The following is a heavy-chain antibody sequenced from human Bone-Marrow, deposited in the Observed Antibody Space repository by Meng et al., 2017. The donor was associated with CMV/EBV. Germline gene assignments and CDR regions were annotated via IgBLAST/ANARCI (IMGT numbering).Heavy chain of an antibody. J-gene: IGHJ5*02. CDR1: GGSISSYY. Sequence: GSLRLSCTVSGGSISSYYWSWIRQPPGKGLEWIGYIYYSGSTNYNPSLKSRVTISVDTSKNQFSLKLSSVTAADTAVYYCARAGYCSGGSCPKTEYNWFDPWGQGTLVTVSS. CDR2: IYYSGST. CDR3: ARAGYCSGGSCPKTEYNWFDP. D-gene: IGHD2-15*01. V-gene: IGHV4-59*12.